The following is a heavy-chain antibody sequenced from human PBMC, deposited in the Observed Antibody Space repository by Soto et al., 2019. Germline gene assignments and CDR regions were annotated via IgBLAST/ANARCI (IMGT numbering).Heavy chain of an antibody. V-gene: IGHV4-59*01. J-gene: IGHJ4*02. CDR2: IYYSGST. CDR1: GGSISSYY. Sequence: PSETLSLTCTVSGGSISSYYWSWIRQPPGKGLEWIGYIYYSGSTNYNPSLKSRVTISVDTSKNQFSLKLSSVTAADTAVYYCASFSTVTTGLDYWGQGTLVTVSS. D-gene: IGHD4-17*01. CDR3: ASFSTVTTGLDY.